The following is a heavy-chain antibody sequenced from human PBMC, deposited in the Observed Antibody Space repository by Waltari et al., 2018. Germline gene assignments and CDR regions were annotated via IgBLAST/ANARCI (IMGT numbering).Heavy chain of an antibody. CDR3: ARLGRIGASPQTYYCDY. V-gene: IGHV4-59*08. J-gene: IGHJ4*02. D-gene: IGHD5-12*01. CDR2: ISYSGST. Sequence: QVQLQESGPGLVKPSETLSLTCTVSGGSISSYYWSWIRQPPGKGLEWIGYISYSGSTNYHPSLKGRVTISVDTSKDQFSLKLSSVSAADTAVYYCARLGRIGASPQTYYCDYWGQGTLVTVSS. CDR1: GGSISSYY.